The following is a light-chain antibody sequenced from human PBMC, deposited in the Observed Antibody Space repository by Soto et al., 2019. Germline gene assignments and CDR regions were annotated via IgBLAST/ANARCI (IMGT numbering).Light chain of an antibody. Sequence: DIQMTQSPSSLSASVGDRVTITCRASQTIKNYLNWYKQKPGKAPKLLIYAASSLQSGVPSRFSGSGSGTDFTLTISSLQPEDFGTYYCQQSSTARAFGQGTKVEI. CDR1: QTIKNY. J-gene: IGKJ1*01. CDR3: QQSSTARA. CDR2: AAS. V-gene: IGKV1-39*01.